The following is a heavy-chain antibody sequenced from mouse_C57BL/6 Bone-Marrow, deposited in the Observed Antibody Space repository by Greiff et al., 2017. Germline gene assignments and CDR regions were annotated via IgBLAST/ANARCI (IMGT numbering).Heavy chain of an antibody. CDR2: ISSGGSYT. Sequence: DVKVEESGGDLVKPGGSLKLSCAASGFTFSSYGMSWVRQPPDKRLEWVATISSGGSYTYYPDSVKGRFTISSDNAKNTLYLQMSSLKSEDTAMYYCARHEPDYYGSSYGFAYWGQGTLVTVSA. D-gene: IGHD1-1*01. V-gene: IGHV5-6*02. J-gene: IGHJ3*01. CDR1: GFTFSSYG. CDR3: ARHEPDYYGSSYGFAY.